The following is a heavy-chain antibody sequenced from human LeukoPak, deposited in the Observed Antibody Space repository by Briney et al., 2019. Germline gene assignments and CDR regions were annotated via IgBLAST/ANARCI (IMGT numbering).Heavy chain of an antibody. CDR3: AGDYGDLLTGIRFDT. CDR2: IYYSGST. Sequence: SETLSLTCTVSGGSISSSSYYWGWIRQPPGKGLEWIGSIYYSGSTYYNPSLKSRVTISIQTSKNQFSLKLTSVTAADTAVYYCAGDYGDLLTGIRFDTWGQGTLVTVSS. V-gene: IGHV4-39*07. J-gene: IGHJ5*02. CDR1: GGSISSSSYY. D-gene: IGHD4-17*01.